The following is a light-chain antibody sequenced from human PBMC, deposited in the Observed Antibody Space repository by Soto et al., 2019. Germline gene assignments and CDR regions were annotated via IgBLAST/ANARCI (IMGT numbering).Light chain of an antibody. CDR2: EGS. CDR1: SSDVGGYNY. CDR3: CSYARSNFVV. Sequence: QSVLTQPRSVSGSPGQSVTISCTGTSSDVGGYNYVSWYQQHPGKAPKLIIYEGSKRPSGVSNRFSGSKSGNTASLTISGLQTEDEADYYCCSYARSNFVVFGGGTKLTVL. V-gene: IGLV2-11*01. J-gene: IGLJ2*01.